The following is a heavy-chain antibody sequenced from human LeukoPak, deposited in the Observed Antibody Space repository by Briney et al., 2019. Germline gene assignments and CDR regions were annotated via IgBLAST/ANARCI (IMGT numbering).Heavy chain of an antibody. Sequence: KPGGSLRLSCAASGFTFSVHYMSWIRQAPGMGLQWISYISNDGTKTYYADSVRGRFTISRDNGKNLVYLQMNSLRVEDTAVYYCARVFSHWGWPGDYYFDYWGQGSLVTVSS. V-gene: IGHV3-11*04. J-gene: IGHJ4*02. CDR2: ISNDGTKT. CDR1: GFTFSVHY. D-gene: IGHD3-16*01. CDR3: ARVFSHWGWPGDYYFDY.